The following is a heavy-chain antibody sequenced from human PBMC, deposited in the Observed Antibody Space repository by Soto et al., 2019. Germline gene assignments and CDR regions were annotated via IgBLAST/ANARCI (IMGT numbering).Heavy chain of an antibody. CDR2: ISAGNGDT. V-gene: IGHV1-3*01. CDR3: AAEWLDFDY. CDR1: GYIFSSYD. J-gene: IGHJ4*02. D-gene: IGHD6-19*01. Sequence: QVQLVQSGAEVKKPGASVKVSCRTSGYIFSSYDMHWVRQAPGQRLEWMGWISAGNGDTKYSQKFQDRVTITRDTSASTAYMELSSLRSEDTAVYYCAAEWLDFDYWGQGPLVTVSS.